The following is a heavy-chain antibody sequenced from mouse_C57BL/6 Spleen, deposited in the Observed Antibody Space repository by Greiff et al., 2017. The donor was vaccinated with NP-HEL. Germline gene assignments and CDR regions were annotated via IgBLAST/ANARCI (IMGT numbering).Heavy chain of an antibody. CDR3: AREGRWDVGFDY. CDR2: ISSGSSTI. Sequence: EVKLVESGGGLVKPGGSLKLSCAASGFTFSDYGMHWVRQAPEKGLEWVAYISSGSSTIYYADTVKGRFTISRDNAKNTLFLQMTSLRSEDTAMYYCAREGRWDVGFDYWGQGTTLTVSS. CDR1: GFTFSDYG. J-gene: IGHJ2*01. D-gene: IGHD4-1*01. V-gene: IGHV5-17*01.